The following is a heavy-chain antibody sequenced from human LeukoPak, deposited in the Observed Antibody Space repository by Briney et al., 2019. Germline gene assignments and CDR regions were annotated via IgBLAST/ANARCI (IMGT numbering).Heavy chain of an antibody. Sequence: SETLSLTCAVSGYSIGSGYYWGWIRQPPGKGLEWIGSIYHSGSTYYNPSLKSRVTISVDTSKNQFSLKLSSVTAADTAVYYCARHVTSIAAAGTVDYWGQGTLVTVSS. CDR1: GYSIGSGYY. CDR2: IYHSGST. CDR3: ARHVTSIAAAGTVDY. D-gene: IGHD6-13*01. J-gene: IGHJ4*02. V-gene: IGHV4-38-2*01.